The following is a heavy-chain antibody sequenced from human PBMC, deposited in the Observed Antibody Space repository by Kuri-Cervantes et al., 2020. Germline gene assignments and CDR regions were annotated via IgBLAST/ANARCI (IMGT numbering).Heavy chain of an antibody. CDR2: MSNSGFTT. CDR3: ARDPSSGWQPLDY. V-gene: IGHV3-11*04. D-gene: IGHD6-19*01. J-gene: IGHJ4*02. Sequence: LSLTCAASGFTFSDYYMGWIRQAPGKGLEWISYMSNSGFTTYYADSVKGRITISRDNSKNTLYLQMNSLRAEDTAVYYCARDPSSGWQPLDYWGQGTLVTVSS. CDR1: GFTFSDYY.